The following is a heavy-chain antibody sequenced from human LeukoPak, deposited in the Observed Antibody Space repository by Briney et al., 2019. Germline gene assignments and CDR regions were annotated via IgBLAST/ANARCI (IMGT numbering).Heavy chain of an antibody. D-gene: IGHD2-2*01. V-gene: IGHV4-4*07. Sequence: PSETLSLTCTVSGGSISSYYWSWIRQPAGKGLEWIGRIYTSGSTNYNPSLKSRVTMSVDTSKNQFSLKLSSVTAADTAVYYCARAVVVPAAAPNDAFDIWGQGTMVTVSS. CDR3: ARAVVVPAAAPNDAFDI. CDR1: GGSISSYY. CDR2: IYTSGST. J-gene: IGHJ3*02.